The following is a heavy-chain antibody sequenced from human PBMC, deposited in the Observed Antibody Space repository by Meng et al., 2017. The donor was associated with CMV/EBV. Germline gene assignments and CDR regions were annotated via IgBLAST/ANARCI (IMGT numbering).Heavy chain of an antibody. V-gene: IGHV3-48*04. CDR1: GFTFSSYI. J-gene: IGHJ6*02. CDR3: ARDQDYDFWSGYYYYYYGMDV. CDR2: IGSSSSTI. D-gene: IGHD3-3*01. Sequence: GASLKISCAASGFTFSSYIMNWVRQAPGKGLEWVSYIGSSSSTIYYTDSVKGRFTISRDNAQNSLSLLMNSLRAEDTAVYYCARDQDYDFWSGYYYYYYGMDVWGQETTVTVSS.